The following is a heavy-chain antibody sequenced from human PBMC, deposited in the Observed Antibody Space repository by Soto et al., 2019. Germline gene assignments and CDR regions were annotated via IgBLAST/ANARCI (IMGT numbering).Heavy chain of an antibody. D-gene: IGHD6-19*01. CDR2: VDPNSGGT. CDR3: ATGRSDSGWYEEHF. V-gene: IGHV1-2*02. Sequence: WASVKVSCKPSGYTFTDLYIHWVRQAPGQGLEWMGWVDPNSGGTKQTQKFQGRLTMTRDTSTGAVYMELYSLRSDDTSVYYCATGRSDSGWYEEHFWGQGKLVTVSS. CDR1: GYTFTDLY. J-gene: IGHJ4*02.